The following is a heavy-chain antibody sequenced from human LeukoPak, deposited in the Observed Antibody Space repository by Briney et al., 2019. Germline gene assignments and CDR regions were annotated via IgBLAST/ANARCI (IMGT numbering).Heavy chain of an antibody. D-gene: IGHD4-17*01. V-gene: IGHV4-59*08. J-gene: IGHJ5*02. CDR2: IYYSGST. CDR3: ARLGGNGDYDWFDP. Sequence: SETLSLTCTVSGGSISSYYWSWIRQPPGKGLEWIGYIYYSGSTNYNPSLKSRVTISVDTSKNQFSLKLSSVTAADTAVYYCARLGGNGDYDWFDPWGQGTLVTVSS. CDR1: GGSISSYY.